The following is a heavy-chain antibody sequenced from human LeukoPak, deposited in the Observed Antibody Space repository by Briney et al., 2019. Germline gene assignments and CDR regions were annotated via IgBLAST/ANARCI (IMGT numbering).Heavy chain of an antibody. CDR2: ISSSGSTI. CDR1: GYTFSSYE. V-gene: IGHV3-48*03. CDR3: ARVRFGEPRFDP. D-gene: IGHD3-10*01. Sequence: GGSLRLSCEASGYTFSSYEMNWVRQAPGKGLEWVSYISSSGSTIYYADSVKGRFTISRDNAKNSLYLQMNSLRAEDTAVYYCARVRFGEPRFDPWGQGTLVTVSS. J-gene: IGHJ5*02.